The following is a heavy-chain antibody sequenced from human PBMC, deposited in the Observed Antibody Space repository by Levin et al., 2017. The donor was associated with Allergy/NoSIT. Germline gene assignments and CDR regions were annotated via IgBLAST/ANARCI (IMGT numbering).Heavy chain of an antibody. Sequence: PGGSLRLSCAASGFTFSSYAMHWVRQAPGKGLEWVAVISYDGSNKYYADSVKGRFTISRDNSKNTLYLQMNSLRAEDTAVYYCARDKGNRGIAAAGTVLHYWGQGTLVTVSS. J-gene: IGHJ4*02. CDR1: GFTFSSYA. CDR2: ISYDGSNK. D-gene: IGHD6-13*01. CDR3: ARDKGNRGIAAAGTVLHY. V-gene: IGHV3-30*04.